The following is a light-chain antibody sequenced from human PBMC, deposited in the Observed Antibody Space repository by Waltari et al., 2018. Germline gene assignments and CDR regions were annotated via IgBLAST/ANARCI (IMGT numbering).Light chain of an antibody. CDR3: SSYAGSNNYV. J-gene: IGLJ1*01. CDR1: SSDVGGYNY. CDR2: DVT. Sequence: QSALTQPPSASGSPGQSVTISCTGTSSDVGGYNYVSWYQQHPGKAPKLMIHDVTKRPSGVPDRFSASKSGNTASLTVSGLQADDEADYYCSSYAGSNNYVFGSGTKVTVL. V-gene: IGLV2-8*01.